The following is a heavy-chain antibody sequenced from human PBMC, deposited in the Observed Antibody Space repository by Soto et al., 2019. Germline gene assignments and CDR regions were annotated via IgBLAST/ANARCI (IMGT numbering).Heavy chain of an antibody. V-gene: IGHV1-46*01. D-gene: IGHD6-6*01. CDR2: INPSGGST. Sequence: ASVQVSCKASGYTFTSSYMHWVRQAPGQGLEWMGIINPSGGSTSYAQKFQGRVTMTRDTSTSTVYMELSSLRSEDTAVYSCATDHIAALSGDYGMDVWG. CDR1: GYTFTSSY. CDR3: ATDHIAALSGDYGMDV. J-gene: IGHJ6*02.